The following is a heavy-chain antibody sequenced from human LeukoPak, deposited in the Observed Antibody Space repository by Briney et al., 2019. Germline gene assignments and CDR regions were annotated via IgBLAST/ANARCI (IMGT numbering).Heavy chain of an antibody. CDR2: ISNAI. D-gene: IGHD3-16*01. Sequence: QAGGSLRLSCAASGFTFRSYRMNWLRQAPGKGLEWVSYISNAIWYADSVKGRLTISRDNAKNALYLQMNSLRPEDTAVYYCVRDSDYAFDHWGQGALVTVSS. CDR1: GFTFRSYR. J-gene: IGHJ4*02. V-gene: IGHV3-48*01. CDR3: VRDSDYAFDH.